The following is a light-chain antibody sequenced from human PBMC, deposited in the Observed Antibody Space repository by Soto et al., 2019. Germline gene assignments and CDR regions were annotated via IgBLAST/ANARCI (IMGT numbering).Light chain of an antibody. CDR2: DVT. CDR1: SSDVGGYNY. J-gene: IGLJ2*01. Sequence: QSALTQPASVSGSPGQSITISCTGTSSDVGGYNYVSWYQQHPGKAPKLLICDVTNRPSGVSNRFSGSKSGNTASLTISGLQTEDEADYYCSSLASSIPLVFGGGTKLTVL. CDR3: SSLASSIPLV. V-gene: IGLV2-14*03.